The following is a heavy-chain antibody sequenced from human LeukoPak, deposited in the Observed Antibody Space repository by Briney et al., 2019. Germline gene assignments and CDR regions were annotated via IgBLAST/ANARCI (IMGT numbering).Heavy chain of an antibody. J-gene: IGHJ4*02. V-gene: IGHV3-7*04. Sequence: GGSLRLSCAASGFTFSSYWMSWVRRAAGKGLEWVANIKNDGSEKYYADSVRGRFRFSRDNAKNSLNLQMNSLRAEDTAVYYCAREMAMALHDPYFDYWGQGTLVTVSS. CDR2: IKNDGSEK. D-gene: IGHD5-18*01. CDR1: GFTFSSYW. CDR3: AREMAMALHDPYFDY.